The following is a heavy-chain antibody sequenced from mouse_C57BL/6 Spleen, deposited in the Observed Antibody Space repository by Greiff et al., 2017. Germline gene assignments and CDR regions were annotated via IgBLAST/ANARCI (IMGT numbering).Heavy chain of an antibody. CDR3: AISPPYFDY. V-gene: IGHV1-74*01. CDR1: GYTFNSYW. Sequence: QVQLQQPGAELVKPGASVKVSCKASGYTFNSYWMHWVKQRPGQGLEWIGRIHPSDSDTNYNQKFQGKATLTVDKSSSTAYMQLSSLTSEDSAVDYCAISPPYFDYWGQGTTLTVSS. CDR2: IHPSDSDT. J-gene: IGHJ2*01.